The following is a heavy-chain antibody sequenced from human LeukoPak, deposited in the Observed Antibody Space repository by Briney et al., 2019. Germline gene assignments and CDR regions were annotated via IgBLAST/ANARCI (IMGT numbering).Heavy chain of an antibody. CDR1: GXTFSISA. Sequence: GGSLRLSCVASGXTFSISAMNWVRQAPGKGLEWVSAISGSGGSTYYADSVTGRFTISRDNSKNTLYLQMNSLRPEDTAIYYCAKGPLPYDSSGYYVYWGQGALVTVSS. D-gene: IGHD3-22*01. V-gene: IGHV3-23*01. CDR3: AKGPLPYDSSGYYVY. J-gene: IGHJ4*02. CDR2: ISGSGGST.